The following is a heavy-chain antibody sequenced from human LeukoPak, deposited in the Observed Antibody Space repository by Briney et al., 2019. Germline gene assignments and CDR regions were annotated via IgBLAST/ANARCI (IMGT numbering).Heavy chain of an antibody. V-gene: IGHV3-74*01. CDR1: GFTFSSYW. J-gene: IGHJ4*02. Sequence: GGSLRLSCAASGFTFSSYWMHWVRQAPGKGLVWVSRISSDGSTTRCADSVKGRFTISRDNAKNTLSLQMNSLRAEDTAVYYCARDNNWNYPDYWGQGTLVTVSS. D-gene: IGHD1-7*01. CDR3: ARDNNWNYPDY. CDR2: ISSDGSTT.